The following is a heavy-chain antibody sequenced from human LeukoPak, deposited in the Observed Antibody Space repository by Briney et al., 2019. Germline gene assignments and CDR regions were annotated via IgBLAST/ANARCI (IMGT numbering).Heavy chain of an antibody. CDR1: GGSISSYY. Sequence: SETLSLTCTVSGGSISSYYWSWIRQPPGKGLECIVYIYYSGSTNYNPSLKSRVTISVDTSKNQFSLKLSSVTAADTAVYYCARARRVRGVINYYYGMDVWGQGTTVTVSS. CDR2: IYYSGST. CDR3: ARARRVRGVINYYYGMDV. V-gene: IGHV4-59*01. D-gene: IGHD3-10*01. J-gene: IGHJ6*02.